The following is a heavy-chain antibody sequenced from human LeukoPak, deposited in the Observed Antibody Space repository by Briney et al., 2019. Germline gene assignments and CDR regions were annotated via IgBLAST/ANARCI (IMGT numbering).Heavy chain of an antibody. J-gene: IGHJ4*02. CDR1: GFTVDSNY. CDR3: ARGDDSGYYDYFDY. D-gene: IGHD3-22*01. Sequence: GSLRLSFAASGFTVDSNYLSWVRRAPGKGLEWVSTIYTGGNTYYAASVKGRFTISRDFSKNTVFLHMNSLRAEDTAMYYCARGDDSGYYDYFDYWGQGALVTVSS. V-gene: IGHV3-53*01. CDR2: IYTGGNT.